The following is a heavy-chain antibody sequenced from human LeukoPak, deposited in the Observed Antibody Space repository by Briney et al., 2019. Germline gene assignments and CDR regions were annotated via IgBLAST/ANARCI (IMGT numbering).Heavy chain of an antibody. CDR3: ARRIIAAAGDFDY. J-gene: IGHJ4*02. D-gene: IGHD6-13*01. Sequence: GESLKISCKGSGYSFTRYWIGWVRQMPGKGQEWMGIIYPGDSDTRYSPSFQGQVTISADKSISTAYLQWSSLKASDTAMYFCARRIIAAAGDFDYWGQGTLVTVSS. V-gene: IGHV5-51*01. CDR2: IYPGDSDT. CDR1: GYSFTRYW.